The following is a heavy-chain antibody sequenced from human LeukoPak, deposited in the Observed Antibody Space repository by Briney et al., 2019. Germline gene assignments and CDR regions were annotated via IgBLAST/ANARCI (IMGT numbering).Heavy chain of an antibody. V-gene: IGHV5-51*01. CDR1: GYSFANYW. CDR3: ARRVADTKAHDY. CDR2: IYPGDSDT. D-gene: IGHD3-3*01. J-gene: IGHJ4*02. Sequence: GESLKISCKGSGYSFANYWIGWVRQMPGRGLEWMGIIYPGDSDTRYSPSFQGQVTIPADKSMSTAYLQWSSLKASDTAMYYCARRVADTKAHDYWGQGTLVTVSS.